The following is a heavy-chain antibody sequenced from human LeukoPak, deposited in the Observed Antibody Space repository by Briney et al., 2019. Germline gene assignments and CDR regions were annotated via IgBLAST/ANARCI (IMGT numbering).Heavy chain of an antibody. Sequence: PGRSLRLSCAASGFTFSSYGMHWVRQAPGKGLEWVAVISYDGSNKYYADSVKGRFTISRDNSKNTLYLQMNSLRAEDTAVYYCAGVNVCPRCHFDYWGQGTLVTVSS. J-gene: IGHJ4*02. D-gene: IGHD3-16*01. CDR3: AGVNVCPRCHFDY. V-gene: IGHV3-30*03. CDR1: GFTFSSYG. CDR2: ISYDGSNK.